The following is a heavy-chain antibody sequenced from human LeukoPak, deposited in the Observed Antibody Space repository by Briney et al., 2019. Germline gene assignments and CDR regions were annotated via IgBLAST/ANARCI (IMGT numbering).Heavy chain of an antibody. V-gene: IGHV4-59*01. CDR3: ARAAGFGESWDY. Sequence: SETLSLTCTVSGGSISSYYWSWIRQHPGKGLEWIGYIYYSGSTNYNPSLKSRVTISVDTSKNQFSLKLSSVTAADTAVYYCARAAGFGESWDYWGQGTLVTVSS. D-gene: IGHD3-10*01. CDR1: GGSISSYY. CDR2: IYYSGST. J-gene: IGHJ4*02.